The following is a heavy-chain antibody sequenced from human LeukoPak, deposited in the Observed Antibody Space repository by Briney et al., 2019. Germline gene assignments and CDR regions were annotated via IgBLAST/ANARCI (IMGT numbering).Heavy chain of an antibody. CDR3: ARVGNPITMVRGVIISALDY. Sequence: SETLSLTCTVSGGSISSGSYYWSWIRQPAGKGLEWIGRIYTSGSTNYNPSLKSRVTISVDTSKNQFSLKLSSVTAADTAVCYCARVGNPITMVRGVIISALDYWGQGTLVAVSS. CDR2: IYTSGST. J-gene: IGHJ4*02. V-gene: IGHV4-61*02. D-gene: IGHD3-10*01. CDR1: GGSISSGSYY.